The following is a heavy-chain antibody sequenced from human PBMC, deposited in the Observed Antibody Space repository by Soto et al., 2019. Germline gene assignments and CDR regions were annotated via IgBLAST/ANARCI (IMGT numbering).Heavy chain of an antibody. D-gene: IGHD3-22*01. Sequence: WETLSLTCTVSGGSISGYYWSWFRQPPGKGLEWIGYIYYSGSTTYTPSLKSRVTIAVDTSKNQFSLRLNSVTAADTAVYYCARLGGYYQAFDQWGQGSLVTVSS. CDR3: ARLGGYYQAFDQ. V-gene: IGHV4-59*08. CDR1: GGSISGYY. CDR2: IYYSGST. J-gene: IGHJ4*02.